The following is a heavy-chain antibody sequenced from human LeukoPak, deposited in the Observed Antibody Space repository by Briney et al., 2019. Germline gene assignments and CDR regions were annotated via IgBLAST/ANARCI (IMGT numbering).Heavy chain of an antibody. CDR1: GYTLTELS. CDR2: FDPEDGET. Sequence: ASVKVSCKVSGYTLTELSMHWVRQAPGKGLEWMGGFDPEDGETIYAQKFQGRVTMTEDTSTDTAYMELSSLRSEDTAMYYCARHQEAQPLALGDYWGQGTLVTVSS. D-gene: IGHD2-2*01. J-gene: IGHJ4*02. V-gene: IGHV1-24*01. CDR3: ARHQEAQPLALGDY.